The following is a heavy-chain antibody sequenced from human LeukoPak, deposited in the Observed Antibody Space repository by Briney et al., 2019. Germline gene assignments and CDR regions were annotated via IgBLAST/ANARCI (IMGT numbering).Heavy chain of an antibody. D-gene: IGHD2-2*01. CDR2: TSAYNGNT. CDR1: GYTFTSYG. V-gene: IGHV1-18*01. CDR3: ARARQYCSSTSCPQPYYYYGMDV. Sequence: ASVKVSCKASGYTFTSYGISWVRQAPGQGLDWMGWTSAYNGNTNYAQKLQGRVTMTTDTSTSTAYMELRSLRSDDTAVYYCARARQYCSSTSCPQPYYYYGMDVWGQGATVTVSS. J-gene: IGHJ6*02.